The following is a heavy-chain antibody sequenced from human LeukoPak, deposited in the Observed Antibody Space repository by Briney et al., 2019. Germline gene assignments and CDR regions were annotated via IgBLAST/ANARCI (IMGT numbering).Heavy chain of an antibody. Sequence: ASVTVSCKASGYTFTNYDIQWVRQATGQGLERMGWMNPNRRNTGHAQKFQGRVTITADEATSTAYMELSSLRSEDTAVYYCARDHSGDTFGGYDWFDPWGQGTLVTVSS. CDR3: ARDHSGDTFGGYDWFDP. CDR2: MNPNRRNT. CDR1: GYTFTNYD. J-gene: IGHJ5*02. D-gene: IGHD3-16*01. V-gene: IGHV1-8*01.